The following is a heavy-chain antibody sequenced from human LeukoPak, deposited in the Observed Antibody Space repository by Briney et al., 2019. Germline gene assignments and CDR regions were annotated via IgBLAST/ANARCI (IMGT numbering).Heavy chain of an antibody. CDR2: IYHSGST. D-gene: IGHD6-19*01. J-gene: IGHJ4*02. CDR1: GGSISSGGYY. Sequence: PSQTLSLTCTVSGGSISSGGYYWSWIRQPPGKGLEWIGYIYHSGSTNYNPSLKSRVTISVDTSKNQFSLKLSSVTAADTAVYYCARSRYSSGCYYFDYWGQGTLVTVSS. CDR3: ARSRYSSGCYYFDY. V-gene: IGHV4-30-2*01.